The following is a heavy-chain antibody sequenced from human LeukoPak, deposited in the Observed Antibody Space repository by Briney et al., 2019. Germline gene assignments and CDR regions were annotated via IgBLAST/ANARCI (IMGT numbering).Heavy chain of an antibody. Sequence: SETLSLTCTVSGGSISSYYWSWIRQPPGKGLEWIGYIYYSGSTNYNPSLKSRVTISVDTSKNQFSLKLSSVTAADTAGYYCARVPQLGNPVHWYFDLWGRGTLVTVSS. CDR3: ARVPQLGNPVHWYFDL. D-gene: IGHD7-27*01. V-gene: IGHV4-59*01. CDR1: GGSISSYY. J-gene: IGHJ2*01. CDR2: IYYSGST.